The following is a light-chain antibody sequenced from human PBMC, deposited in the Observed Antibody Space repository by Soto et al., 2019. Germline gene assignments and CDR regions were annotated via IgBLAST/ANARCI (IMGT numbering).Light chain of an antibody. CDR2: MAS. J-gene: IGKJ1*01. V-gene: IGKV1-5*03. CDR3: QQYNVYSPT. CDR1: QSISSW. Sequence: DIPMTQSPSTLSASVGDRVTITCRASQSISSWLAWYQQKPGKAPNLLIYMASTLESGVPSRFSGSGSGTEFTLTITSLQPDDFATYYCQQYNVYSPTFGQGTKVEI.